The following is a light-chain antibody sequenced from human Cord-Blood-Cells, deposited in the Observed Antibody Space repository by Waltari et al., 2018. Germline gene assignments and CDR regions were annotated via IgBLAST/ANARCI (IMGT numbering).Light chain of an antibody. CDR1: SSDFGGYNY. Sequence: QSALTQPRSVSGSPGQSVTISCTGTSSDFGGYNYVSWYQQHPGKAPKLMIYDVSKRPSVVPDRFSGSKSGNTASLTISGLQAEDEADYYCCSYAGSYTWVFGGGTKLTVL. J-gene: IGLJ3*02. CDR3: CSYAGSYTWV. V-gene: IGLV2-11*01. CDR2: DVS.